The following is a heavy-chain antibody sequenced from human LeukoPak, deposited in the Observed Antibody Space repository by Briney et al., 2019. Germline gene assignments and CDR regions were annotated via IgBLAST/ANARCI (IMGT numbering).Heavy chain of an antibody. CDR1: GFTFSNYA. Sequence: SGGSLRLSCVASGFTFSNYAMNWVRQAPGKGLQWVSGITGSGGSTYHADSVKGRFTISRDNSRDTLYLQMNSLRVEDTAVYYCAKGYYDYVWGSYYFDYWGQGTLVTVSS. CDR3: AKGYYDYVWGSYYFDY. D-gene: IGHD3-16*01. J-gene: IGHJ4*02. V-gene: IGHV3-23*01. CDR2: ITGSGGST.